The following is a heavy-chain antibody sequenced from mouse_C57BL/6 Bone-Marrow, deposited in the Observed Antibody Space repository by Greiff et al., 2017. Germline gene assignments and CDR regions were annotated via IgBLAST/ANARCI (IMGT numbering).Heavy chain of an antibody. CDR2: IDPEDGET. CDR3: ASYDGYPIFDY. V-gene: IGHV14-2*01. CDR1: GFNIKDYY. J-gene: IGHJ2*01. D-gene: IGHD2-3*01. Sequence: SGAELVKPGASVKLSCTASGFNIKDYYMHWVKQRTEQGLEWIGRIDPEDGETKYAPKFPGKATITADTSSNTAYLQLSSLTSEDTAVYYCASYDGYPIFDYWGQGTTLTVSS.